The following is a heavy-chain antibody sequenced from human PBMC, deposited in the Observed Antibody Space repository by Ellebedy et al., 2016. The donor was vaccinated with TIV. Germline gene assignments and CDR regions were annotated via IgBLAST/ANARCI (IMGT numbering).Heavy chain of an antibody. Sequence: GGSLRLSCAASGFTFSNYAMSWVRQASGKGLEWVSGITGAGDRTYHADSLRGRFTISRDNAENSLYLQMSSLRVEDTAVYYCATEFYYRSSYWGQGTLVTVSS. CDR3: ATEFYYRSSY. D-gene: IGHD3-10*01. CDR1: GFTFSNYA. V-gene: IGHV3-23*01. CDR2: ITGAGDRT. J-gene: IGHJ4*02.